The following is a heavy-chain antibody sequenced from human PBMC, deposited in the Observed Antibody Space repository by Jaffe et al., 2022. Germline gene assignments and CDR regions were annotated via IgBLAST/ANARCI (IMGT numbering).Heavy chain of an antibody. CDR3: ARISGVGSSSTNNFDY. V-gene: IGHV2-70*01. J-gene: IGHJ4*02. Sequence: QVTLRESGPALVKPTQTLTLTCTFSGFSLSTSGMCVSWIRQPPGKALEWLALIDWDDDKYYSTSLKTRLTISKDTSKNQVVLTMTNMDPVDTATYYCARISGVGSSSTNNFDYWGQGTLVTVSS. CDR2: IDWDDDK. D-gene: IGHD6-6*01. CDR1: GFSLSTSGMC.